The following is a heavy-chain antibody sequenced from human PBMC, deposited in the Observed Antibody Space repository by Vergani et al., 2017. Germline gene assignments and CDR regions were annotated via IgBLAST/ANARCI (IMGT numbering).Heavy chain of an antibody. Sequence: EVQLVQSGAEVKKPGESLRISCKGSGYSFTSYWISWVRQMPGKGLEWMGRIDPSDSYTNYSPSFQGHVTISADKSISTAYLQWSSLKASDTAMYYCARFDWLYGDYYGMDVWGQGTTVTVSS. CDR1: GYSFTSYW. D-gene: IGHD3-9*01. J-gene: IGHJ6*02. CDR3: ARFDWLYGDYYGMDV. V-gene: IGHV5-10-1*03. CDR2: IDPSDSYT.